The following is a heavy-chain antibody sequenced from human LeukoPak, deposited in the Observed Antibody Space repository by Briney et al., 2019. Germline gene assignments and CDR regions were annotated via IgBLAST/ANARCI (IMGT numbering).Heavy chain of an antibody. J-gene: IGHJ3*02. Sequence: ASVKVSCKASGYTFTGYYMHWVRQAPGQGLEWMGWISAYNGNTNYAQKLQGRVTMTTDTSTSTAHMELRSLRSDDTAVYYCARRGSWTDAFDIWGQGTMVTVSS. V-gene: IGHV1-18*04. CDR1: GYTFTGYY. CDR2: ISAYNGNT. CDR3: ARRGSWTDAFDI. D-gene: IGHD1-26*01.